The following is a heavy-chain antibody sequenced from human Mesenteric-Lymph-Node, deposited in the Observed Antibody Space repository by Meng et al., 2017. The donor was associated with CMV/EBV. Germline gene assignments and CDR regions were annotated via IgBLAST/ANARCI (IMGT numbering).Heavy chain of an antibody. Sequence: CSASGGFRRGYDWTWNRQPPGKGVQWIGNIEYSETSNNNPNIKSRGTISVDTSKKQFSLMLSSVTAADTAVYYCARTDHGDYALLDFWGRGTLVTVSS. D-gene: IGHD4-17*01. CDR2: IEYSETS. V-gene: IGHV4-59*12. CDR3: ARTDHGDYALLDF. J-gene: IGHJ2*01. CDR1: GGFRRGYD.